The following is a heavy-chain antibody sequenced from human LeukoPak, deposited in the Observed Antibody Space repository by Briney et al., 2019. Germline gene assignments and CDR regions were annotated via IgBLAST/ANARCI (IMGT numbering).Heavy chain of an antibody. J-gene: IGHJ6*02. CDR3: ARELTADIVATITDYSYYYGMDV. CDR2: ISYDGSNK. CDR1: GFTFSNYG. D-gene: IGHD5-12*01. Sequence: PGGSLRLSCAASGFTFSNYGMHWVRQAPGKGLEWVALISYDGSNKFYADSVKGRFTISRDNSKNTLYLQMNSLRLEDTAVYYCARELTADIVATITDYSYYYGMDVWGQGPTVTVSS. V-gene: IGHV3-30*03.